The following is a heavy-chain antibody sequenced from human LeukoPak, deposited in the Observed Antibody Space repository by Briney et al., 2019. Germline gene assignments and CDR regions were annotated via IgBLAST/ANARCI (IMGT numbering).Heavy chain of an antibody. D-gene: IGHD3-22*01. CDR1: AYTFTDYY. Sequence: GASVKVSCKASAYTFTDYYMHWVRQAPGQGLEWMGWVNPNSGGTNYAQKFQGRVTMTRDTSNSTAYMELSSLRYDDTAVYYCAKGRARGSSGYENWFDPWGQGTLVTVSS. V-gene: IGHV1-2*02. CDR2: VNPNSGGT. J-gene: IGHJ5*02. CDR3: AKGRARGSSGYENWFDP.